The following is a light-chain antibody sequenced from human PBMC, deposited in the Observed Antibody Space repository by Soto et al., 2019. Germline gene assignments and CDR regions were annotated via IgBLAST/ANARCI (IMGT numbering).Light chain of an antibody. V-gene: IGKV3-20*01. Sequence: EIVLTQSPGTLSLSPGERATLSCRASQSVSSNYLAWYQQKPGQAPRLLIYGASSRATGIPDRFSGSGSGTDFTLTISRLEPGDFAGYSCQQYGSSPRTFGERTKVEIK. J-gene: IGKJ1*01. CDR1: QSVSSNY. CDR3: QQYGSSPRT. CDR2: GAS.